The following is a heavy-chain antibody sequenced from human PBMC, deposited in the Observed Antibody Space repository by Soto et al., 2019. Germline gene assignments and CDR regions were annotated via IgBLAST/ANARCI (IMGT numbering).Heavy chain of an antibody. CDR1: GYTFTSYA. Sequence: QVQLVQSGAEEKKPGASVKVSCKASGYTFTSYAMHWVRQAPGQRLEWMGWINAGNGNTKYSQKFQGXXTXTXXTSASTAYMELSSLRSEDTAVYYCARGGGVTTSHYWGQGTLVTVSS. V-gene: IGHV1-3*05. CDR3: ARGGGVTTSHY. J-gene: IGHJ4*02. CDR2: INAGNGNT. D-gene: IGHD4-17*01.